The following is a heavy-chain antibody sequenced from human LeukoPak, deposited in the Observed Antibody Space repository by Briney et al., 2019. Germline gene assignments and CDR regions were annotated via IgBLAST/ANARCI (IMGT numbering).Heavy chain of an antibody. J-gene: IGHJ6*02. CDR1: GVSISGYY. Sequence: SETLSLTCTVSGVSISGYYWSWIRQPPGKGLEWIGYIYYSGSTNYDPSLKSRVTISVDTSKNQFSLKLSSVTAADTAVYYCAGESRHYYGMDVWGQGTTVTVSS. CDR2: IYYSGST. V-gene: IGHV4-59*01. CDR3: AGESRHYYGMDV.